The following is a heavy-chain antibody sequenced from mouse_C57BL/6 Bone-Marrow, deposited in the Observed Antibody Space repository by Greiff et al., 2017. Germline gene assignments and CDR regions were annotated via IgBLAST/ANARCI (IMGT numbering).Heavy chain of an antibody. D-gene: IGHD1-1*01. CDR3: ARDAGGSSFYWYFDV. J-gene: IGHJ1*03. V-gene: IGHV7-1*01. CDR1: GFTFSDFY. CDR2: SRNKANDYTT. Sequence: VQLVESGGGLVQSGRSLRLSCATSGFTFSDFYMEWVRQAPGKGLEWIAASRNKANDYTTEYSASVKGRFIVSRDTSQSILYLQMNALRAEDTAIYYCARDAGGSSFYWYFDVWGTGTTVTVSS.